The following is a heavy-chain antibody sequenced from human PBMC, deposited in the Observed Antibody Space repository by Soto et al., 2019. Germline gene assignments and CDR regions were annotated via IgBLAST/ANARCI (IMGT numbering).Heavy chain of an antibody. J-gene: IGHJ3*02. CDR1: GFTFSSYG. CDR2: ISYDGSNK. V-gene: IGHV3-30*18. Sequence: GRSLRLSCAASGFTFSSYGMHWVRQAPGKGLEWVAVISYDGSNKYYADSVKGRFTISRDNSKNTLYLQMNSLRAEDTAVYYCAKVQYYGSGSYYEDDAFDIWGQGTMVTVSS. D-gene: IGHD3-10*01. CDR3: AKVQYYGSGSYYEDDAFDI.